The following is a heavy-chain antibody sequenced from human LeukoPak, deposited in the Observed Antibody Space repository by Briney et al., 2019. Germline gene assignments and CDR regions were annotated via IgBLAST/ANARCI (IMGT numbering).Heavy chain of an antibody. D-gene: IGHD1-1*01. V-gene: IGHV5-51*01. J-gene: IGHJ4*02. CDR2: INPGDTNI. CDR1: GYSFTNYW. Sequence: GESLKISCKASGYSFTNYWIGWVRQMAGKGLEWMGMINPGDTNIAYSPSFQGQVTISADRSINTAYLQWSGLKASDTAMYYCARPRRAERDEDFWGQGTLVTVSS. CDR3: ARPRRAERDEDF.